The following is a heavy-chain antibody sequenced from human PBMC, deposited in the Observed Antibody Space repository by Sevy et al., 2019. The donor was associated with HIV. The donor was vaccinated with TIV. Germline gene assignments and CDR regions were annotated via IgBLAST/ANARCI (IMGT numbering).Heavy chain of an antibody. D-gene: IGHD5-12*01. CDR3: ARDAGYTTKFHPLH. Sequence: GGSLRLSCSASGFRLNTYAMHWVRQAPGKGLEWVSVISSTGNFESYAASVKGRFTNSKDNSKNTVSLQMNSLRPEDTDMYYCARDAGYTTKFHPLHWGQGTLVTVSS. CDR2: ISSTGNFE. J-gene: IGHJ4*02. V-gene: IGHV3-30*04. CDR1: GFRLNTYA.